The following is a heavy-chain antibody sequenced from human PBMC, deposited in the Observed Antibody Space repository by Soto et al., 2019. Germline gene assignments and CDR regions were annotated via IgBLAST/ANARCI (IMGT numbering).Heavy chain of an antibody. Sequence: QVQLVQSGAEVKKPGASVKVSCKASGYTFTSYDINWVRQATGQGLEWMGWMNPNSGNTGYAQKFQGRVTMTRNTSISTAYMELSSLRSEDTAVYYCARSPPYDYIWGSYRTNWFDPWGQGTLVTVSS. CDR2: MNPNSGNT. CDR1: GYTFTSYD. V-gene: IGHV1-8*01. J-gene: IGHJ5*02. CDR3: ARSPPYDYIWGSYRTNWFDP. D-gene: IGHD3-16*02.